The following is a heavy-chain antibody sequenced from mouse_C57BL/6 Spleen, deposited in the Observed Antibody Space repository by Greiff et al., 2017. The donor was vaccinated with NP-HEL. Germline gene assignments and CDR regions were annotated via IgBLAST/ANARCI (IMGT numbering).Heavy chain of an antibody. CDR1: GFSLTSYG. J-gene: IGHJ4*01. Sequence: VQLQQSGPGLVQPSQCLSITCTVSGFSLTSYGVHWVRQSPGKGLEWLGVIWSGGSTAYNAAFISSLSISKDNSKSQVFFKMNSLQAADTAIYYCARERWLRAMDYWGQGTSVTVSS. V-gene: IGHV2-2*01. D-gene: IGHD2-2*01. CDR3: ARERWLRAMDY. CDR2: IWSGGST.